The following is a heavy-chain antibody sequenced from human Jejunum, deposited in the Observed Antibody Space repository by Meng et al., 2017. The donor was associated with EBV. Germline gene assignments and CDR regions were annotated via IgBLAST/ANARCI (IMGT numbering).Heavy chain of an antibody. J-gene: IGHJ2*01. CDR3: ARDSDTSGNHWYFDL. V-gene: IGHV3-33*05. CDR1: GFTFSSYG. CDR2: IQSDGSKT. Sequence: VPLVASGGGVVQFGRSLRLSCTASGFTFSSYGMHWVRQAPGKGLEWVTAIQSDGSKTYYIDSLKARFTISRDDSKNTLYLQMNSLRVEDTAVYYCARDSDTSGNHWYFDLWGRGTLVTVSS. D-gene: IGHD6-19*01.